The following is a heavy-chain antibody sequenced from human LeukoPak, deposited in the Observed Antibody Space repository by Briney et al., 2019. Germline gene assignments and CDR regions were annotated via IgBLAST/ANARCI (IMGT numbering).Heavy chain of an antibody. J-gene: IGHJ3*02. CDR2: IWYDGSNK. D-gene: IGHD4-17*01. Sequence: GGSLRLSCAASGFTFSSYGMHWVRQAPGKGLEWVAVIWYDGSNKYYADSVKGRFTISRDNSKNTLYLQMNSLRAEDTAVYYCARDKGEYGPDAFDIWGQGTMVTVSS. CDR3: ARDKGEYGPDAFDI. CDR1: GFTFSSYG. V-gene: IGHV3-33*01.